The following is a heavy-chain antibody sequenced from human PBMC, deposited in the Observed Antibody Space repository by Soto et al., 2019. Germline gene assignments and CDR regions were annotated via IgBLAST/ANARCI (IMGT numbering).Heavy chain of an antibody. V-gene: IGHV1-18*01. CDR3: ARHLDGAFDI. CDR2: INPYNYKT. J-gene: IGHJ3*02. Sequence: ASVKVSCKASGYTFTRYGISWVRQAPGQGLNWMGWINPYNYKTNYAQNFQGRVTMTTDTSTSTAYMELRSLRSDDTAVYYCARHLDGAFDIWGQGTLVTVSS. CDR1: GYTFTRYG.